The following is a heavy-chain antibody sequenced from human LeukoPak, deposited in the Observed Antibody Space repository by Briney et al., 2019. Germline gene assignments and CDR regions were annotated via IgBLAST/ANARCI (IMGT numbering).Heavy chain of an antibody. CDR2: IYYSGST. CDR3: ARKDLGTITYNWFDP. D-gene: IGHD3-10*01. J-gene: IGHJ5*02. V-gene: IGHV4-39*01. CDR1: GGTISSSSYY. Sequence: SETLSLTCTVSGGTISSSSYYWGWIRQPPGKGLEWIGSIYYSGSTYYNPSLKSRVTISVDTSKNQFSLKLSSVTAADTAVYYCARKDLGTITYNWFDPWGQGALVTVSS.